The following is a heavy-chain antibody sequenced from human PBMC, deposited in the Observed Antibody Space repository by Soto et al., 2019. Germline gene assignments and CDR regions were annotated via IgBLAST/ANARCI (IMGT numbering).Heavy chain of an antibody. CDR3: ARDRAYYDSSGYFGWDYYYGMDV. V-gene: IGHV1-18*01. Sequence: ASVKVSCKASGYTFTSYGISWVRQAPGQGLEWMGWISAYNGNTNYAQKLQGRVTMTTDTSTSTAYVELRSLRSDDTAVYYCARDRAYYDSSGYFGWDYYYGMDVWGQGTTVTVSS. CDR2: ISAYNGNT. J-gene: IGHJ6*02. CDR1: GYTFTSYG. D-gene: IGHD3-22*01.